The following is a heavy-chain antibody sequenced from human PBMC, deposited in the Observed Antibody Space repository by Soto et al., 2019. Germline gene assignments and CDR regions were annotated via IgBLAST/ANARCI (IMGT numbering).Heavy chain of an antibody. CDR3: ARDSGYGDYLYWFDP. V-gene: IGHV3-48*02. Sequence: PGGSLRLSCAASGFTFSSYSMNWVCQAPGEGLEWVSYISSSSSTIYYADSVKGRFTISRDNAKNSLYLQMNSLRDEDTAVYYCARDSGYGDYLYWFDPWGQGTLVTVSS. CDR2: ISSSSSTI. CDR1: GFTFSSYS. D-gene: IGHD4-17*01. J-gene: IGHJ5*02.